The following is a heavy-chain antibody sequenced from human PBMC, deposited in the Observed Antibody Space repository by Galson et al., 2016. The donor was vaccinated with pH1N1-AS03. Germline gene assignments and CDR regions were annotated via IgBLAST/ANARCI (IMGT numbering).Heavy chain of an antibody. CDR3: TSGMVELDY. D-gene: IGHD3-10*01. CDR2: IDQDGSEK. CDR1: GFRFIDYW. Sequence: SLRLSCAASGFRFIDYWMTWVRQAPGKGLEWVANIDQDGSEKYYMDSVEGRFTISRDNAKNSLSLQMNSLRSEDTAFYYCTSGMVELDYWGQGTLVTGSS. V-gene: IGHV3-7*01. J-gene: IGHJ4*02.